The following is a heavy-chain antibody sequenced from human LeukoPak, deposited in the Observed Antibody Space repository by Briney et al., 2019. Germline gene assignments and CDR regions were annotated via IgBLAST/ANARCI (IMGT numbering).Heavy chain of an antibody. V-gene: IGHV1-24*01. J-gene: IGHJ4*02. CDR1: GYTLTELS. Sequence: ASVKVSCKVSGYTLTELSMHWVRQAPGKGLEWMGGFDPEDGETIYAQKFQGRVTMTEDTSTDTAYMELSSLRSEDTAVYYCATDIFPPSAITMVRGVHVDYWGQGTLVTVSS. CDR3: ATDIFPPSAITMVRGVHVDY. CDR2: FDPEDGET. D-gene: IGHD3-10*01.